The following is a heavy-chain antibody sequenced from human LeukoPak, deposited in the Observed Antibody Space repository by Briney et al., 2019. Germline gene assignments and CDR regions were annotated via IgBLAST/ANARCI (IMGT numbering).Heavy chain of an antibody. J-gene: IGHJ6*02. CDR1: GFTFSSYG. V-gene: IGHV3-33*01. CDR3: ARAYCSGGSCYPAYYYYYGMDV. D-gene: IGHD2-15*01. CDR2: IWYDGSNK. Sequence: GGSLRLSCAASGFTFSSYGMHWVHQAPGKGPEWVAVIWYDGSNKYYADSVKGRFTISRDNSKNTLYLQMNSLRAEDTAVYYCARAYCSGGSCYPAYYYYYGMDVWGQGTTVTVSS.